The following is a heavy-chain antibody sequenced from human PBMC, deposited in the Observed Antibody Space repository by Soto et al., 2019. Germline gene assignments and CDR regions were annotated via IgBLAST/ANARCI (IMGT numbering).Heavy chain of an antibody. CDR2: INPSSGAT. J-gene: IGHJ6*02. CDR3: AKDPNIVVGTGRLDV. V-gene: IGHV1-2*02. CDR1: GYSFTDYY. Sequence: ASVKVSCKASGYSFTDYYIHWVRQAPGQGLEWMGWINPSSGATKYAQNFQGRVTMTRVTSIKTTYMVLGSLRSGDTALYYCAKDPNIVVGTGRLDVWGQGTKVTVSS. D-gene: IGHD2-21*01.